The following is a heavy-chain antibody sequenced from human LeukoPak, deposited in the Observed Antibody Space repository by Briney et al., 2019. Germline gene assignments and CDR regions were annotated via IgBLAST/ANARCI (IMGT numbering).Heavy chain of an antibody. Sequence: GGSLRLFCAASGFTVSSNYMSWVRQAPGKGLEWVSAISGSGGSTYYADSVKGRFTISRDNSKNTLYLQMNSLRAEDTAVYYCAKEMLGELLPISWDYWGQGTLVTVSS. CDR2: ISGSGGST. CDR1: GFTVSSNY. V-gene: IGHV3-23*01. J-gene: IGHJ4*02. CDR3: AKEMLGELLPISWDY. D-gene: IGHD1-26*01.